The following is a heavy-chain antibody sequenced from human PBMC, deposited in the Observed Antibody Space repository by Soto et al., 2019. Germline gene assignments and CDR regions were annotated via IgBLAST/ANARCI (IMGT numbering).Heavy chain of an antibody. D-gene: IGHD5-18*01. CDR2: ISYDGSNK. Sequence: GGSLRLSCAASGFTFSSYAMHWVRQAPGKGLEWVAVISYDGSNKYYADSVKGRFTISRDNSKNTLYLQMNSLRAEDTAVYYCARDRGRDTAMALYYYYYGMDVWGQGTTVTVSS. V-gene: IGHV3-30-3*01. CDR1: GFTFSSYA. J-gene: IGHJ6*02. CDR3: ARDRGRDTAMALYYYYYGMDV.